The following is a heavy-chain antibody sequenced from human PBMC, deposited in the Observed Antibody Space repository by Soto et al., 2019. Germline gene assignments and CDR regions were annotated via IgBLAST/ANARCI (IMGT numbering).Heavy chain of an antibody. CDR3: ARGGYSGYVDFDY. V-gene: IGHV4-34*01. Sequence: SETLSLTCAVYGGSFSGYYWSWIRQPPGKGLEWIGEINHSGSTNYNPSLKSRVTISVDTSKNQFSLKLSSVTAADTAVYYCARGGYSGYVDFDYWGQGTLVTVS. D-gene: IGHD5-12*01. CDR2: INHSGST. CDR1: GGSFSGYY. J-gene: IGHJ4*02.